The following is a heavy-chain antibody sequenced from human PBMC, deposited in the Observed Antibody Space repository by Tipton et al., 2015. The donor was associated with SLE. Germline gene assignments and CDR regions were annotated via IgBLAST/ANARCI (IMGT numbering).Heavy chain of an antibody. D-gene: IGHD5-12*01. J-gene: IGHJ4*02. Sequence: QLVQSGAEVKKPGASVKVSCKAPGNSFTGYYMHWVRQAPGQGLEWMGRINPKSGGTNYAQKFQGRVTMTRDTSISTAYMELTRLRSDDTAVYYCAREDPREWLRFLDYWGQGTLVTVSS. V-gene: IGHV1-2*06. CDR2: INPKSGGT. CDR1: GNSFTGYY. CDR3: AREDPREWLRFLDY.